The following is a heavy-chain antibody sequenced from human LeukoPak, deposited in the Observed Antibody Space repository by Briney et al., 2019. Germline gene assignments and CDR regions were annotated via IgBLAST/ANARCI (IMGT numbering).Heavy chain of an antibody. CDR3: ARGIGPAAGYNWFDP. V-gene: IGHV1-3*01. CDR1: GYTFTSYA. D-gene: IGHD2-2*01. CDR2: INAGNGNT. Sequence: ASVKVSCKASGYTFTSYAMHWVRQAPGQRLEWMGWINAGNGNTKYPQEFQGRVTMTRDTSISTAYMELSRLRSDDTAVYYCARGIGPAAGYNWFDPWGQGTLVTVSS. J-gene: IGHJ5*02.